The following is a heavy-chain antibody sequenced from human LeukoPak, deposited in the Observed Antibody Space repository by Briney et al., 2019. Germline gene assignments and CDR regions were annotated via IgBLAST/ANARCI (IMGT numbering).Heavy chain of an antibody. CDR3: ATAYDSSGYYYY. CDR1: GYTLTELS. V-gene: IGHV1-24*01. J-gene: IGHJ4*02. CDR2: FDPEDGET. Sequence: ASVKVSCKVSGYTLTELSMHWVRQAPGKGLEWMGGFDPEDGETIYAQKFQGRVTMTEDTSTDTAYMELSSLRSEDTVVYYCATAYDSSGYYYYWGQGTLVTVSS. D-gene: IGHD3-22*01.